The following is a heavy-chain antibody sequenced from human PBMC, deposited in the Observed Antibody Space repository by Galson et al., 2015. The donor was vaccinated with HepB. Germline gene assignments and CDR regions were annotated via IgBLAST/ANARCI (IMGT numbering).Heavy chain of an antibody. CDR2: LNPNSGGT. CDR3: ARVKSIVGATSAFDI. V-gene: IGHV1-2*06. CDR1: GYTFTGYY. J-gene: IGHJ3*02. D-gene: IGHD1-26*01. Sequence: SVKVSCKDSGYTFTGYYMHWVRQAPGQGLEWVGRLNPNSGGTNYAQKFQGRVTMTRDTSISTAYMELSRLRSDDTAVYYCARVKSIVGATSAFDIWGQGTMVTVSS.